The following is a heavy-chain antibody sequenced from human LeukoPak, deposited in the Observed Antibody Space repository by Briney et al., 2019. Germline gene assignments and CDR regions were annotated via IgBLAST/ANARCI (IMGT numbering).Heavy chain of an antibody. J-gene: IGHJ4*02. CDR3: ARSSSWYESSPTDY. CDR1: GFTFSSYS. CDR2: ISSSSSTI. Sequence: PGGSLRLSCAASGFTFSSYSMNWVRQAPGKGLEWVSYISSSSSTIYYADSVKGRFTISRDNSKNTLYLQMGSLRAEDMAVYYCARSSSWYESSPTDYWGQGTLVTVSS. V-gene: IGHV3-48*01. D-gene: IGHD6-13*01.